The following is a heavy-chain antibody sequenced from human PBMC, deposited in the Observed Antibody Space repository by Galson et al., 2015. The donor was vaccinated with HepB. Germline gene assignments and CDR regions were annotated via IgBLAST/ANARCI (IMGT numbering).Heavy chain of an antibody. J-gene: IGHJ4*02. CDR3: ATRGWLQFGTFDY. D-gene: IGHD5-24*01. Sequence: SVKVSCKVSGYTLTELSMHWVRQAPGKGLEWMGGFDPEDGETIYAQKFQGRVTMTEDTSTDTAYMELSSLRSEDTAVYYCATRGWLQFGTFDYWGQGTLVTVSS. CDR1: GYTLTELS. V-gene: IGHV1-24*01. CDR2: FDPEDGET.